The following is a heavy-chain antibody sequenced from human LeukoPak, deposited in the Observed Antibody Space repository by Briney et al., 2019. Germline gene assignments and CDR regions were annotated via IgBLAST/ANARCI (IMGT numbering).Heavy chain of an antibody. CDR2: IKNKTDGGTT. CDR1: RFAFSSFD. J-gene: IGHJ3*02. V-gene: IGHV3-15*01. CDR3: TTDWRYSSSWFSAFDI. Sequence: PGGSLRLSCAASRFAFSSFDISWVRHASGKGWEGGGRIKNKTDGGTTDYAAPVKGRFTISRDDSKNTLYLQMNSLKTEDTAVYYCTTDWRYSSSWFSAFDIWGQGTMVTVSS. D-gene: IGHD6-13*01.